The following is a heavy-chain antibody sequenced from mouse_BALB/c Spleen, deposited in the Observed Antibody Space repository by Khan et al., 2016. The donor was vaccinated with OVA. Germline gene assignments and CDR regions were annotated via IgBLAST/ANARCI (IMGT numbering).Heavy chain of an antibody. D-gene: IGHD2-12*01. V-gene: IGHV5-12*02. Sequence: EVQLQESGGGLVQPGGSLKLSCATSGFTFSDYYMYWVRQTPEKRLEWVAYISNGGGSTYYPDTVKGRFTISRDNAKHTLYLQMSRLKSEDTAMYYCARQLYGAMDHWGQGTSVTVSS. CDR1: GFTFSDYY. CDR3: ARQLYGAMDH. CDR2: ISNGGGST. J-gene: IGHJ4*01.